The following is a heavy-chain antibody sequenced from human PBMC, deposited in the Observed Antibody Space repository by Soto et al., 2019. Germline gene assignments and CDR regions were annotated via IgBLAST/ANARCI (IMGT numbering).Heavy chain of an antibody. J-gene: IGHJ5*02. CDR3: ARQGYDFWSGYYNWFDP. CDR2: IYYSGST. D-gene: IGHD3-3*01. V-gene: IGHV4-39*01. CDR1: GGSISSSSYY. Sequence: TLSLTCTVSGGSISSSSYYWGWIRQPPGKGLEWIGSIYYSGSTYYNPSLKSRVTISVDTSKNQFSLKLSSVTAADTAVYYCARQGYDFWSGYYNWFDPWGQGTLVTVSS.